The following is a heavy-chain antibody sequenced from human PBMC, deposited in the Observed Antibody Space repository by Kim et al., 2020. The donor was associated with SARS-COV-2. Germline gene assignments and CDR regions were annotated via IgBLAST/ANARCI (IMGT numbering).Heavy chain of an antibody. CDR2: IYYSGST. CDR3: ARAGRVVAATRALGYYYYGMDV. CDR1: GGSISSYY. D-gene: IGHD2-15*01. J-gene: IGHJ6*02. V-gene: IGHV4-59*01. Sequence: SETLSLTCTVSGGSISSYYWSWIRQPPGKGLEWIGYIYYSGSTNYNPSLKSRVTISVDTSKNQFSLKLSSVTAADTAVYYCARAGRVVAATRALGYYYYGMDVWGQGTTVTVSS.